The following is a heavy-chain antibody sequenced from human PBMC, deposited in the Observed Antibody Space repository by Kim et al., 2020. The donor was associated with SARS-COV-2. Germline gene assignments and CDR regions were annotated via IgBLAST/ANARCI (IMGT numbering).Heavy chain of an antibody. D-gene: IGHD3-16*02. V-gene: IGHV1-46*01. CDR1: GYTFTSYY. Sequence: ASVKVSCKASGYTFTSYYMHWVRQAPGQGLEWMGIINPSGGSTSYAQKFQGRVTMTRDTSTSTVYMELSSLRSEDTAVYYCARASNYDYVWGSYRYTDDYWGQGTLVTVSS. CDR3: ARASNYDYVWGSYRYTDDY. CDR2: INPSGGST. J-gene: IGHJ4*02.